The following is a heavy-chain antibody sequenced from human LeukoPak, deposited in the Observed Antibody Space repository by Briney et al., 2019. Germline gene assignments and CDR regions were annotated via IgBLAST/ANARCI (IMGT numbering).Heavy chain of an antibody. CDR1: GFTVSSNY. CDR3: AREVYSSSWYLARWFDP. V-gene: IGHV3-53*01. CDR2: IYSGGST. Sequence: GGSLRLSCAASGFTVSSNYMSWVRQAPGKGLEWVSVIYSGGSTYYADSVKGRFTISRDNSKNTLYLQMNSLRAADTAVYYCAREVYSSSWYLARWFDPWGQGTLVTVSS. D-gene: IGHD6-13*01. J-gene: IGHJ5*02.